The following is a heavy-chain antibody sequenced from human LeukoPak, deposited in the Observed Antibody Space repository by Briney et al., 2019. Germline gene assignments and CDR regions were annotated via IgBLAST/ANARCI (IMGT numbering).Heavy chain of an antibody. Sequence: ASVKVSCKVSGYTLTELSMHWVRQAPGKGLEWMGSFDPEDGETIYAQKFQGRLTMTEDTSTDTAYMLLSSLRSEDTAVYYCATFGVTETGTTHNGFDPWGQGTLVTVSS. D-gene: IGHD1-7*01. CDR1: GYTLTELS. CDR2: FDPEDGET. V-gene: IGHV1-24*01. J-gene: IGHJ5*02. CDR3: ATFGVTETGTTHNGFDP.